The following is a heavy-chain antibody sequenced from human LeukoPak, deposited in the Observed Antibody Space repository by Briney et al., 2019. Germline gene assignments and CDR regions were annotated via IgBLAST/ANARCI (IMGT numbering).Heavy chain of an antibody. CDR3: GRDRVYGGTSQEAFDI. Sequence: SETLSLTCTVSGGSLSRGGYYWSWLRQHPGRGREWIGYIYYSGSTYYNPSLKSRVTISVDTSKNQFSLKLSSVTAADTAVYYCGRDRVYGGTSQEAFDIWGQGTMVTVSS. J-gene: IGHJ3*02. V-gene: IGHV4-31*03. CDR1: GGSLSRGGYY. CDR2: IYYSGST. D-gene: IGHD4-23*01.